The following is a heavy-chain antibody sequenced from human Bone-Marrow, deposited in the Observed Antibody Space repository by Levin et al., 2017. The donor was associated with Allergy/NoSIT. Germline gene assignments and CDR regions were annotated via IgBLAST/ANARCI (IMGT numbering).Heavy chain of an antibody. CDR1: EFTFSSYQ. Sequence: GGSLRLSCAASEFTFSSYQMNWVRQAPGKGLEWISYIDSSGSTKYQADSVKGRFTIYRDNAKNSLYLQMSSLRVEDTAVYYCARSAMSSWRLLDYWGQGTLVTVSS. J-gene: IGHJ4*02. CDR2: IDSSGSTK. V-gene: IGHV3-48*03. CDR3: ARSAMSSWRLLDY. D-gene: IGHD2-15*01.